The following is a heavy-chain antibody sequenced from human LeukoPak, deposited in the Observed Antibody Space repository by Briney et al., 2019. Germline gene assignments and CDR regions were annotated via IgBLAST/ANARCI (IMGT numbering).Heavy chain of an antibody. V-gene: IGHV3-64*01. J-gene: IGHJ4*02. CDR3: AREGDSSLLDY. CDR2: ISSNGGST. D-gene: IGHD3-22*01. CDR1: GFTFSFYP. Sequence: GGSLRLSCAASGFTFSFYPMHWVRQAPGKGLEYVSGISSNGGSTYYANSVKGRFTISRDNSKNTLYLQMGSLRAEDMAVYYCAREGDSSLLDYWGQGTLVTVSS.